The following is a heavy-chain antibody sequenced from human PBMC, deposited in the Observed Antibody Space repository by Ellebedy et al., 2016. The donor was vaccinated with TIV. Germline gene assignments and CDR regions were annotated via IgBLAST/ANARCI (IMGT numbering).Heavy chain of an antibody. D-gene: IGHD2-2*01. CDR2: ISDDGRTY. CDR1: GFTFSSYG. CDR3: AKKVAPATATYGMDV. J-gene: IGHJ6*02. V-gene: IGHV3-30*18. Sequence: GESLKISCAASGFTFSSYGMHWVRQAPGKGLEWVAVISDDGRTYFHADSVKGRFTISRDNSKNTLYLQMNRLRAEDTAVYYCAKKVAPATATYGMDVWGQGTTVTVSS.